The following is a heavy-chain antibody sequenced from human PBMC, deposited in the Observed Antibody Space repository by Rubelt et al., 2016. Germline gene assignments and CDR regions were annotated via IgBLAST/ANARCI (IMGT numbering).Heavy chain of an antibody. Sequence: GVGVGWIRQPPGKALEWLALIYWDDDKRYSPSLKSRLTITKDTSENQVVLTMTNMDPVDTATYYCAHIGAGRRYNDYWGQGTLVTVSS. CDR2: IYWDDDK. V-gene: IGHV2-5*02. D-gene: IGHD1-1*01. CDR3: AHIGAGRRYNDY. J-gene: IGHJ4*02. CDR1: GVG.